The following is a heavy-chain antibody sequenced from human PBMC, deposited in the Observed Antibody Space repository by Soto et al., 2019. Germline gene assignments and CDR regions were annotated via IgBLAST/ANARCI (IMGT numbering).Heavy chain of an antibody. Sequence: PGGSLRLSCAASGFTFSSYAMHWVRQAPGKGLEWVAVISYDGSNKYYADSVKGRFTISRDNSKNTLYLQMNSLRAEDTAVYYCARGEDSSSYYYGMDVWGQGTTVTVSS. CDR2: ISYDGSNK. J-gene: IGHJ6*02. CDR1: GFTFSSYA. D-gene: IGHD6-6*01. V-gene: IGHV3-30-3*01. CDR3: ARGEDSSSYYYGMDV.